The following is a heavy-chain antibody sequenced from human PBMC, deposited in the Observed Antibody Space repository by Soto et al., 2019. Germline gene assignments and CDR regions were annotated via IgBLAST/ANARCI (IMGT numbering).Heavy chain of an antibody. Sequence: QVQLQQWGAGLLKPSETLSLTCAVYGGSFSGYYWRWIRQPPGKGLAWIGEINHSGSTNYNPSLTSRVTISVDTSKNQCSLKLSSVTAADTAVYYCARIPLPDGLGSYPITSYWGQGTLVTVSS. CDR3: ARIPLPDGLGSYPITSY. J-gene: IGHJ4*02. V-gene: IGHV4-34*01. D-gene: IGHD3-10*01. CDR2: INHSGST. CDR1: GGSFSGYY.